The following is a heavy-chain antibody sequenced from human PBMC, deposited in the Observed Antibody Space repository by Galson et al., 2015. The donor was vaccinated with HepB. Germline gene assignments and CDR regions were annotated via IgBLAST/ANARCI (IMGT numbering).Heavy chain of an antibody. D-gene: IGHD1-7*01. CDR3: ARGRNYICDS. J-gene: IGHJ4*02. Sequence: SVKVYCKASDYTFACNRLRWVRQAPRRGLEWMGCITTPRSHTTSAQKFQGRLIMTTDTSTATAYMELRTLTSDETAVYYCARGRNYICDSWGQGTLVTVSS. CDR1: DYTFACNR. V-gene: IGHV1-18*01. CDR2: ITTPRSHT.